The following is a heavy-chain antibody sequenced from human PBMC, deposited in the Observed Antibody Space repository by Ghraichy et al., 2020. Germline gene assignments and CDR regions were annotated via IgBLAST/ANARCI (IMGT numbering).Heavy chain of an antibody. Sequence: SETLSLTCTVSGGSIYDNNYYWGWIRQPPGKPLEWIGSIYYSGSNSYNPSLGSRVTLSIDTPKKQFSLRMTSVTAADTALYYCARLKYSLAQGNWIDPWGQGILVSVSS. D-gene: IGHD2-15*01. J-gene: IGHJ5*02. V-gene: IGHV4-39*01. CDR3: ARLKYSLAQGNWIDP. CDR1: GGSIYDNNYY. CDR2: IYYSGSN.